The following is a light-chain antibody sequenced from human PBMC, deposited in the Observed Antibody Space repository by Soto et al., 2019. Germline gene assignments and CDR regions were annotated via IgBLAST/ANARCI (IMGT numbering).Light chain of an antibody. J-gene: IGKJ4*01. CDR2: GAS. Sequence: ESVLTQSPAALSVSTGERVTLSCRASQSVGRSLAWYQQKAGQAPRLLIYGASTRATGTPVRFSGSGSGTEFSLTISSLQSEDFVVYYCQQYEKWPLTFGGGTKVDIK. CDR1: QSVGRS. V-gene: IGKV3-15*01. CDR3: QQYEKWPLT.